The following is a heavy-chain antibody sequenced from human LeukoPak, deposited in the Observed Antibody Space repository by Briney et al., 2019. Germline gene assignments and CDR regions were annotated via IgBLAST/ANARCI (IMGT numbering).Heavy chain of an antibody. D-gene: IGHD6-19*01. CDR1: GGSLRGYY. V-gene: IGHV4-34*01. CDR2: INHSGST. CDR3: ARGPRIAVAGI. J-gene: IGHJ4*02. Sequence: PSETLSLTCAVYGGSLRGYYWSWIRPPPGKGPEWIGEINHSGSTNYNPSLKSRVTISVDTSKNQFSLKLSSVTAADTAVYYCARGPRIAVAGIWGQGTLVTVSS.